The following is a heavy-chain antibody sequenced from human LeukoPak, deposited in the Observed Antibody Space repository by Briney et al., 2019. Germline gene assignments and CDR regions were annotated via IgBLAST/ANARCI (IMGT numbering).Heavy chain of an antibody. CDR3: ARDKGLGAHYFDY. Sequence: GRSLRLSCAASGFTFSSYAMHWVRQAPGKGLEWVAVISYDGSNKYYADSVKGRFTISRDNSKNTLYLQMNSLRAEDTAVYYCARDKGLGAHYFDYWGQGTLVTVSS. D-gene: IGHD1-26*01. V-gene: IGHV3-30-3*01. CDR1: GFTFSSYA. CDR2: ISYDGSNK. J-gene: IGHJ4*02.